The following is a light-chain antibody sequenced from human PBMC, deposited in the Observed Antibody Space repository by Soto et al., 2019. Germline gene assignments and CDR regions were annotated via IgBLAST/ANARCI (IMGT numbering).Light chain of an antibody. CDR1: QSVNSY. CDR2: DAY. Sequence: EMLLTQAPATLSLSPGERSTLSCRASQSVNSYLAWYKQKPGQAPXXLIYDAYNRATGIPARFSGSGSGTDFTLTISTLEPEDVAVYYCQQRSDWPTFGHGTKVDIK. CDR3: QQRSDWPT. J-gene: IGKJ1*01. V-gene: IGKV3-11*01.